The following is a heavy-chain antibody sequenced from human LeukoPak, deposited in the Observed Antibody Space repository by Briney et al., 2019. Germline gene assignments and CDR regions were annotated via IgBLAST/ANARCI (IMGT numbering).Heavy chain of an antibody. Sequence: PSETLSLTCAVYGGSFSGYYWSWIRQPPGKGLEWIGEINHSGSTNYNPSLKSRVTISVDTSKNQFSLKLSSVTAADTAVYYCARRPHNYTLTGYYTPYYFDYWGQGTLVTVSS. J-gene: IGHJ4*02. V-gene: IGHV4-34*01. CDR3: ARRPHNYTLTGYYTPYYFDY. CDR1: GGSFSGYY. CDR2: INHSGST. D-gene: IGHD3-9*01.